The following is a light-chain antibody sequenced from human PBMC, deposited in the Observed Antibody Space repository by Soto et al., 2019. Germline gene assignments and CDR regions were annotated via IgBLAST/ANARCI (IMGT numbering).Light chain of an antibody. CDR1: QTVIRNY. J-gene: IGKJ5*01. V-gene: IGKV3-20*01. Sequence: EIVLTPSPGTLSLGAGETATRSGRASQTVIRNYLAWHQQKPGQTPRLLVYGASSRATGIPDRFSGSGSGTDFTLTISRLEPEDFAVYYCQQHGGSPITFGQGTRLEIK. CDR2: GAS. CDR3: QQHGGSPIT.